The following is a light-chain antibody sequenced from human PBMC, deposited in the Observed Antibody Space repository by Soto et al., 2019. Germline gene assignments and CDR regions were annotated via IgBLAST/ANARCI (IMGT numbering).Light chain of an antibody. CDR1: QSVSSY. V-gene: IGKV3-11*01. Sequence: EIVLTQSPATLSLSPGERATLSCRASQSVSSYLAWYQQKPGQAPGLLIYGASNRATGIPARFSGSGSGTDFTLTISSLEPEDFAVYYCQHRGRWPRTFGQGTKLESK. CDR2: GAS. J-gene: IGKJ2*01. CDR3: QHRGRWPRT.